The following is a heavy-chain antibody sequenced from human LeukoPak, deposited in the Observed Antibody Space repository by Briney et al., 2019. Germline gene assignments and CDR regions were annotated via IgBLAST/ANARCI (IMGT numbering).Heavy chain of an antibody. Sequence: ASVKVSCKASGYTFTGYYMHWVRQAPGQGLEWMGWINPNSGGTNYAQKFQGRVTISADKSISTAYLQWSSQKASDTAMYYCARRGRLTGDAFDIWGQGTMVTVSS. CDR3: ARRGRLTGDAFDI. J-gene: IGHJ3*02. CDR1: GYTFTGYY. V-gene: IGHV1-2*02. CDR2: INPNSGGT. D-gene: IGHD7-27*01.